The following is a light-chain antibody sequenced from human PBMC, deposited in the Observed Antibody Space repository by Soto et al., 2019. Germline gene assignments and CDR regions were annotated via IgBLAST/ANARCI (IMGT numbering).Light chain of an antibody. CDR1: QSVSGN. CDR2: GAS. J-gene: IGKJ3*01. Sequence: EIVMTQSPATLSVSPGERATLSCRARQSVSGNLAWYQQKPGQAPRLLIYGASTRATGIPARFSGSGSGTEFTLTISSLQSEDFAVYYCQQYNNWPFTFGPGTKVDIK. V-gene: IGKV3-15*01. CDR3: QQYNNWPFT.